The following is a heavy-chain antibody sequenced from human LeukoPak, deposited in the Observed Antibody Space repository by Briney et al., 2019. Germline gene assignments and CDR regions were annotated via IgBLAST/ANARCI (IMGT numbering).Heavy chain of an antibody. CDR3: ARGRGKHFDY. D-gene: IGHD3-10*01. V-gene: IGHV4-39*02. CDR1: GGSISSSSHY. Sequence: SETLSLTCTVSGGSISSSSHYWGWIRQPPGKGLEWIGSFYYSGSTYYNPSLKSRVTVSVDTSKKHFSLKLSSVTAADTAVYYCARGRGKHFDYWGQGTLVTVSS. J-gene: IGHJ4*02. CDR2: FYYSGST.